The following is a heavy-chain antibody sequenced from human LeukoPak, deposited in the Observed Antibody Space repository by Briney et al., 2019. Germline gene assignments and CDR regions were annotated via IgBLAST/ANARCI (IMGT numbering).Heavy chain of an antibody. V-gene: IGHV3-69-1*01. Sequence: CLSLPRAACRYSLHGYSLQWVSQASARGREGISYISSTYAIYYGDSVKGRFTISRDNAKNSLYLQMNSLGAEDTAVYYCAARCSGGSCYLEIGSVVGYYMDVWGKGTTVTVSS. D-gene: IGHD2-15*01. CDR2: ISSTYAI. J-gene: IGHJ6*03. CDR3: AARCSGGSCYLEIGSVVGYYMDV. CDR1: RYSLHGYS.